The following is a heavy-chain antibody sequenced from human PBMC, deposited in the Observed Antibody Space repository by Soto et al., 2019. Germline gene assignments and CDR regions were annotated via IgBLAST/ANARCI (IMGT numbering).Heavy chain of an antibody. D-gene: IGHD6-19*01. CDR2: ISYDGSNK. CDR3: ARDVSGYSSGWSPDPYYYYGMDV. CDR1: GFTFSSYA. V-gene: IGHV3-30-3*01. Sequence: GGSLRLSCAASGFTFSSYAMHWVRQAPGKGLEWVAVISYDGSNKYYADSVKGRFTISRDNSKNTLYLQMNSLRAEDTAVYYCARDVSGYSSGWSPDPYYYYGMDVWGQGTTVTVSS. J-gene: IGHJ6*02.